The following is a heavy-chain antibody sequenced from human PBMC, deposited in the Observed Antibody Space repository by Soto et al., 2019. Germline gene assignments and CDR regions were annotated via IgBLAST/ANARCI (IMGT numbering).Heavy chain of an antibody. J-gene: IGHJ4*02. D-gene: IGHD2-21*02. CDR1: GGTFSSYA. V-gene: IGHV1-69*12. CDR2: IIPIFGTA. CDR3: ARLNPRDCGGDCYSYY. Sequence: QVQLVQSGAEVKKPGSSVKVSCKASGGTFSSYAISWVPQAPGQGLEWMGGIIPIFGTANYAQKFQGRVTITADEYTSTAYMELSSLRSEDTAVYYCARLNPRDCGGDCYSYYWGQGTLVTVSS.